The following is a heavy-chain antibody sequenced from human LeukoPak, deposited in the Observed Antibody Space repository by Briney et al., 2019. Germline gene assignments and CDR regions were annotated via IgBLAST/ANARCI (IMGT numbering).Heavy chain of an antibody. CDR1: GFSFSNYW. D-gene: IGHD7-27*01. Sequence: QPGGSLRLSCAASGFSFSNYWMCWVRQAPGKGLVCVSRINSDGSTTTYADSVKGRFTISRDNAKNTLYLQMNSLRAEDSALYYCARIRESLGLGAFDIWGQGTMVTVSS. CDR2: INSDGSTT. J-gene: IGHJ3*02. V-gene: IGHV3-74*03. CDR3: ARIRESLGLGAFDI.